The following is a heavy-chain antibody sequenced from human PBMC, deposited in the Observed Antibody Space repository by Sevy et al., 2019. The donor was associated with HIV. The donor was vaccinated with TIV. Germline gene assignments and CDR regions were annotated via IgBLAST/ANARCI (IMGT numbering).Heavy chain of an antibody. V-gene: IGHV4-39*07. J-gene: IGHJ4*02. CDR1: GGSISSSSYY. CDR3: ARDGYNQGWYFDY. D-gene: IGHD5-12*01. CDR2: IYYSGST. Sequence: SETLSLTCTVSGGSISSSSYYWGWIRQPPGKGLEWIGSIYYSGSTYYNPSLKSRVTISVDTSKNQFSLKLSSVTAADTAVYYCARDGYNQGWYFDYWGQGTLVTVSS.